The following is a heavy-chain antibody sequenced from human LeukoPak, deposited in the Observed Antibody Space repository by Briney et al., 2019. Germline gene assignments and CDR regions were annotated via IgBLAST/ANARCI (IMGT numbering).Heavy chain of an antibody. CDR3: ATYGDYGGFDY. V-gene: IGHV3-48*04. CDR2: ISSSSSTI. Sequence: GGSLRLSCAASGFTFSSYSMNWVRQAPGKGLEWVSYISSSSSTIYYADSVKGRFTISRDNAKNSLYLQMNSLRAEDTAVYYCATYGDYGGFDYWGQGTLVTVSS. J-gene: IGHJ4*02. D-gene: IGHD4-17*01. CDR1: GFTFSSYS.